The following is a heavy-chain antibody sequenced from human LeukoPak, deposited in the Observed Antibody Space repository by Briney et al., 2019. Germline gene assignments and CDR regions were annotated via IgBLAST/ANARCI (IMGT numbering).Heavy chain of an antibody. Sequence: SETLSLTCTVSGGSISSYYWSWIRQPPGKGLEWIGYIYYSGSTNYNPSLKSRVTISVDTSKNQFSLKLSSVTAADPAVYYSARHRPWGVATISDAFDIWGQGAMVTVSS. D-gene: IGHD5-12*01. J-gene: IGHJ3*02. V-gene: IGHV4-59*08. CDR1: GGSISSYY. CDR3: ARHRPWGVATISDAFDI. CDR2: IYYSGST.